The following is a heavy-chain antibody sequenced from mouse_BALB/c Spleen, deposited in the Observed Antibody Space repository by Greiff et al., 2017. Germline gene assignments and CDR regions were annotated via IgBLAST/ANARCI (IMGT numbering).Heavy chain of an antibody. Sequence: VQLKESGPSLVKPSQTLSLTCSVTGDSITSGYWNWIRKFPGNKLEYMGYISYSGSTYYNPSLKSRISITRDTSKNQYYLQLNSVTTEDTATYYCARYKNGNYGYYAMDYWDQGTSVTVSS. D-gene: IGHD2-1*01. CDR1: GDSITSGY. J-gene: IGHJ4*01. CDR3: ARYKNGNYGYYAMDY. V-gene: IGHV3-8*02. CDR2: ISYSGST.